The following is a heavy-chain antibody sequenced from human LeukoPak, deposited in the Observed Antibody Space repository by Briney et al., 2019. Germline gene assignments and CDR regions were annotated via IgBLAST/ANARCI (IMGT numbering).Heavy chain of an antibody. V-gene: IGHV1-18*01. J-gene: IGHJ6*03. CDR2: ISAYNGNT. Sequence: GASVKVSCKASGYTFTSYGISWVRQAPGQGLEWMGWISAYNGNTNYAQKLQGRVTMTTDTSTSTAYMELRSLRSDDTAVYYCASSPYYDILTAVKTYYYYYMDVCGKGTTVTVSS. CDR1: GYTFTSYG. CDR3: ASSPYYDILTAVKTYYYYYMDV. D-gene: IGHD3-9*01.